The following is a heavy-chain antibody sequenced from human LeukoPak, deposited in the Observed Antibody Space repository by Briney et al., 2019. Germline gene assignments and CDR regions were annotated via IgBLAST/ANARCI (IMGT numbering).Heavy chain of an antibody. CDR2: INPSSGAT. Sequence: GASVTVSCKASGYTFTGYNIYWVRQAPGQGLEWMAWINPSSGATLYAQKFRGRVTTTRDTSITTPYMELNSLTSDDTAIYYCARRSTDLDYWGQGTLVTVSS. CDR1: GYTFTGYN. D-gene: IGHD5/OR15-5a*01. V-gene: IGHV1-2*02. CDR3: ARRSTDLDY. J-gene: IGHJ4*02.